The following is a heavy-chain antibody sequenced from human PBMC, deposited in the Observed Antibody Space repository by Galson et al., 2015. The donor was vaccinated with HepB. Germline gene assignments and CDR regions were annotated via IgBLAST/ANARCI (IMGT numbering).Heavy chain of an antibody. J-gene: IGHJ6*02. CDR2: INPNSGGT. CDR3: ARRHRGYDPRYYYYGMDV. D-gene: IGHD5-12*01. V-gene: IGHV1-2*02. Sequence: SVKVSCKASGYTSTGYYIHWVRQAPGQGLEWMGWINPNSGGTNDAQKFQGRVTMTRDTAISTAYMQLSRLRSDDTAVYCCARRHRGYDPRYYYYGMDVWGQGTTVTVSS. CDR1: GYTSTGYY.